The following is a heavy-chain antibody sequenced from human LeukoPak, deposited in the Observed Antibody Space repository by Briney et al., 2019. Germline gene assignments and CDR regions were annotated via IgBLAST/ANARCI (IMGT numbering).Heavy chain of an antibody. CDR1: GFTFSSYA. CDR3: AKSFGPVIAAAGTGAD. CDR2: ISYDGSNK. J-gene: IGHJ4*02. Sequence: GRSLRLSCAASGFTFSSYAMHWVRQAPGKGLEWVAVISYDGSNKYYADSVKGRFTISRDNSKNTLYLQMNSLRAEDTAVYYCAKSFGPVIAAAGTGADWGQGTPVIVSS. D-gene: IGHD6-13*01. V-gene: IGHV3-30*04.